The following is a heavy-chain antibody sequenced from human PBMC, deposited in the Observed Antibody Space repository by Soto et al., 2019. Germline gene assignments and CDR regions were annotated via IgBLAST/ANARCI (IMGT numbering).Heavy chain of an antibody. CDR1: GFTFSNYG. CDR2: ISAGGGTT. Sequence: GGSLRLSCVASGFTFSNYGMSWVRQTPGEGLEWVSVISAGGGTTYYADSVKGRFTISRDNSVDTLYLQMNSLRAEDTAVYYCAKAASASCYAQDDYWGQGTLVTVSS. J-gene: IGHJ4*02. V-gene: IGHV3-23*01. D-gene: IGHD2-2*01. CDR3: AKAASASCYAQDDY.